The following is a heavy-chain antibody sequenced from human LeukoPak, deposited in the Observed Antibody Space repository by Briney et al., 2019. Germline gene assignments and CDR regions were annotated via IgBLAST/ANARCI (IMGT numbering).Heavy chain of an antibody. CDR2: INTDGSST. CDR3: ARDPAFYDDSGYSH. Sequence: PGGSLRLSCAASGFTFSSYWMHWVRQAPGKGLVWVSRINTDGSSTSYADSVKGRFTISRDNSKNTLYLQMNSLRAEDTAVYYCARDPAFYDDSGYSHWGQGTLVTVSS. J-gene: IGHJ4*02. V-gene: IGHV3-74*01. CDR1: GFTFSSYW. D-gene: IGHD3-22*01.